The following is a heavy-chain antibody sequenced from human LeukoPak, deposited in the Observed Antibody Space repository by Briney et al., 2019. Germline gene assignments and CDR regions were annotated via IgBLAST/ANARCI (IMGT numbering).Heavy chain of an antibody. Sequence: VASVNVSFTASGYSFTGYFMQWVGQAPGQGGGGMGWVNPNSGDTNYAQKFQGRVTITRDTSIGTAYMQLSRLRSDDAAVYYCARRFYYAMDVWGQGTTVTVSS. D-gene: IGHD3-16*01. CDR3: ARRFYYAMDV. J-gene: IGHJ6*02. CDR1: GYSFTGYF. CDR2: VNPNSGDT. V-gene: IGHV1-2*02.